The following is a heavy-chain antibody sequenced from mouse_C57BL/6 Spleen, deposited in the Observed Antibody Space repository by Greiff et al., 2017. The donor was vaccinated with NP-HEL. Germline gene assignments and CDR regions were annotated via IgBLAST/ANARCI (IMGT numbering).Heavy chain of an antibody. CDR3: ARAYSNYSFAY. J-gene: IGHJ3*01. Sequence: EVKVVESGGGLVKPGGSLKLSCAASGFTFSSYAMFWVRQTPEKRLEWVATISDGGSYTYYPDNVKGRFTISRDNAKNNLYLQMSHLKSEDTAMYYCARAYSNYSFAYWGQGTLVTVSA. D-gene: IGHD2-5*01. CDR2: ISDGGSYT. CDR1: GFTFSSYA. V-gene: IGHV5-4*03.